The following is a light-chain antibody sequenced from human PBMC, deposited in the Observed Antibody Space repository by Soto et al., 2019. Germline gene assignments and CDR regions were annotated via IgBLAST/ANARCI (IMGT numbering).Light chain of an antibody. J-gene: IGLJ2*01. CDR2: INSDGSH. V-gene: IGLV4-69*01. CDR1: SGHSRNA. Sequence: QLVLTQSPSASASLGASVKLTCTLSSGHSRNAIAWHQQQPEKGPRYLMKINSDGSHIKGDEIPDRFSGSSSGAERYLTISSLQSEDEADYYCQAWGTGIGVFGGGTKLTVL. CDR3: QAWGTGIGV.